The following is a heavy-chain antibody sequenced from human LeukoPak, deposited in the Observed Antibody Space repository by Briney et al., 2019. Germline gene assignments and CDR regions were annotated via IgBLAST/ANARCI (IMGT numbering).Heavy chain of an antibody. CDR1: GFTVSDNY. CDR2: MYSGGDT. D-gene: IGHD6-13*01. CDR3: ARDAPQVPAAGVLAS. J-gene: IGHJ5*02. Sequence: GGSLRLSCAASGFTVSDNYMSWVRQAPGKGLEWVSVMYSGGDTYYADSVKGRFTFSRDISKNTLYLQVNGLRTEGTAMYYCARDAPQVPAAGVLASWGQGTLVTVSS. V-gene: IGHV3-53*01.